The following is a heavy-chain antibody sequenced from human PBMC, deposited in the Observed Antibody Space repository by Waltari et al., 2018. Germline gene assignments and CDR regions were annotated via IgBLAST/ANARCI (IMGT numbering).Heavy chain of an antibody. D-gene: IGHD3-3*01. J-gene: IGHJ3*02. Sequence: QLQLRESGPGLVKPSETLSLTCSVSGGSISGSSYYWGWIRQPPGKALEWIGNIYYRGNIHDNPSLKSRVTIAVDTSKNHFCLNLTSVTVADTAVYYCARRLEWREDPFDIWGQGIMVTVSS. CDR3: ARRLEWREDPFDI. V-gene: IGHV4-39*02. CDR1: GGSISGSSYY. CDR2: IYYRGNI.